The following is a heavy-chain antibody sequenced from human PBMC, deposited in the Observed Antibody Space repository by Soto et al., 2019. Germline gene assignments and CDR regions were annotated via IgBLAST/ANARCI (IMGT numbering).Heavy chain of an antibody. CDR2: TYYRSRWYN. V-gene: IGHV6-1*01. CDR3: AGTGSLQWYYMDV. Sequence: SQTLSLTCVISGDSVSSNSAAWNWIRQSPSRGLEWLGRTYYRSRWYNDYAVSVRSRITVNADTSKNQFSLHLNSVTPEDTAVYYCAGTGSLQWYYMDVWDKGTTVTV. J-gene: IGHJ6*03. D-gene: IGHD1-7*01. CDR1: GDSVSSNSAA.